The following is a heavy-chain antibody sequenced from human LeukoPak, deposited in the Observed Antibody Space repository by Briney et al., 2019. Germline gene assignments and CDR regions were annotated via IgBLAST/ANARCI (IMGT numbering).Heavy chain of an antibody. CDR2: ISYDGNNK. Sequence: GGSLRLSCAASGFTFNYYGMHWVRQAPGKGLEWVAVISYDGNNKYYADSVKGRFTISRDNAKNTLYLQMNSQRAEDTAVYYCAKDRRAGSYDYWGQGTLVTVSS. D-gene: IGHD3-10*01. CDR1: GFTFNYYG. J-gene: IGHJ4*02. CDR3: AKDRRAGSYDY. V-gene: IGHV3-30*18.